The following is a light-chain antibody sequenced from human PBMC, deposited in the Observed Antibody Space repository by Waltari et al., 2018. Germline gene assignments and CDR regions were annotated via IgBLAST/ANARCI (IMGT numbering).Light chain of an antibody. Sequence: ELAFTQSSDPLSWSAGARATLSCRASHSVNWYLAWYQQRPGQAPRLLIYDASNRATGIPARFSGSGSETDFTLTISSLQPEDSAVYYCQQRRNWPLTFGGGTKVEIK. CDR2: DAS. J-gene: IGKJ4*01. V-gene: IGKV3-11*01. CDR1: HSVNWY. CDR3: QQRRNWPLT.